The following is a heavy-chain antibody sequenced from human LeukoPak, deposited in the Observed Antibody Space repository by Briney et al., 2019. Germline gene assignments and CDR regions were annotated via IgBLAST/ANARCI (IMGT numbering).Heavy chain of an antibody. V-gene: IGHV4-34*01. CDR3: ARGNLDY. CDR2: INHSGST. J-gene: IGHJ4*02. Sequence: PSETLSLTCAVYGGSFSGYYWSWIRQPPWKGLEWIGEINHSGSTNYNPSLKSRVTISVDTSKNQFSLKLSSVTAADTAVYYCARGNLDYWGQGTLVTVSS. CDR1: GGSFSGYY.